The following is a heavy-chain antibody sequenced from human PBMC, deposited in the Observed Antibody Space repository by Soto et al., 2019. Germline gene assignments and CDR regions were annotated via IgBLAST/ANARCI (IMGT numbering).Heavy chain of an antibody. CDR1: GYTFTSYG. CDR2: ISAYNGNT. CDR3: ARDLGGSYYAPVDY. Sequence: QGQLVQSGAEVKKPGPSVKVSCKASGYTFTSYGISWVRQAPGQGLEWMGWISAYNGNTKYAQKLQGRVTMTTDTSTSTAYMEQRSLRSDDTAVYYCARDLGGSYYAPVDYWGQGTLVTVSS. J-gene: IGHJ4*02. V-gene: IGHV1-18*01. D-gene: IGHD1-26*01.